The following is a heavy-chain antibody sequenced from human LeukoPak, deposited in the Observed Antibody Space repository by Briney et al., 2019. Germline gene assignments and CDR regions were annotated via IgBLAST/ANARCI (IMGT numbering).Heavy chain of an antibody. J-gene: IGHJ4*02. CDR3: ARVPGAAAGTGDY. CDR1: GGTFSSCA. D-gene: IGHD6-13*01. Sequence: ASVKVSCMASGGTFSSCAISWVRQAPGQGLEWMGGIIPIFGTANYAQKFQGRVTITADESTSTAYMELSSLRSEDTAVYYCARVPGAAAGTGDYWGQGTLVTVSS. CDR2: IIPIFGTA. V-gene: IGHV1-69*13.